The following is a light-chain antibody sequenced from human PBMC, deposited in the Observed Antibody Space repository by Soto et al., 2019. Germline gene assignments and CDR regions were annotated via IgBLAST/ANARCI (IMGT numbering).Light chain of an antibody. V-gene: IGLV2-8*01. CDR1: SSDVGAYIF. Sequence: QSALTQPPSASGSPGQSVTISCIGTSSDVGAYIFVSWYQQHPGKAPKLMVYDVNRRPPGVPDRFFGSKSGNTASLTVSGLQAEDEADYYCVSFVGGTYVFGTGTKVTVL. CDR3: VSFVGGTYV. J-gene: IGLJ1*01. CDR2: DVN.